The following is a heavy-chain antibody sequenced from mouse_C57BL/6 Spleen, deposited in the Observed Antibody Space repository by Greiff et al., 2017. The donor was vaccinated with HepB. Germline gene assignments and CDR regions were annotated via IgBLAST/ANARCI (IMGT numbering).Heavy chain of an antibody. CDR3: ARPFTTVVANYAMDY. Sequence: EVKLQESGPVLVKPGASVKMSCKASGYTFTDYYMNWVKQSHGKSLEWIGVINPYNGGTSYNQKFKGKATLTVDKSSSTAYMELNSLTSEDSAVYYCARPFTTVVANYAMDYWGQGTSVTVSS. CDR2: INPYNGGT. J-gene: IGHJ4*01. CDR1: GYTFTDYY. D-gene: IGHD1-1*01. V-gene: IGHV1-19*01.